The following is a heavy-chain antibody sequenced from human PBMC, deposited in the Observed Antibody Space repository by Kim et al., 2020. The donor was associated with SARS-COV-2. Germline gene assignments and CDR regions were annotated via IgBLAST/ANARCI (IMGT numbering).Heavy chain of an antibody. D-gene: IGHD2-21*02. J-gene: IGHJ4*02. CDR2: IWYNGGNK. V-gene: IGHV3-33*01. CDR1: GFTFSTYD. Sequence: GGSLRLSCAASGFTFSTYDMHWVRQAPGKGPEWVALIWYNGGNKDYSDSVKGRFTISRDNSKNTLYLQMNSLRAEDTAVYYCARDLTAKKAFDLWGQGTLVTVSS. CDR3: ARDLTAKKAFDL.